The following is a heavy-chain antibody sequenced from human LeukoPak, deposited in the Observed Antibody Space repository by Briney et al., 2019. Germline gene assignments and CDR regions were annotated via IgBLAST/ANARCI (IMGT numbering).Heavy chain of an antibody. CDR3: ARDQQLGYCSSTSCYPYYYYGMDV. D-gene: IGHD2-2*01. V-gene: IGHV3-11*06. Sequence: GGSLRLSCAASGFTFSDYYMSWIRQAPGKGLEWVSYISSSSSYTNYADSVKGRFTISRDNAKNSLYLQMNSLRAEDTAVYYCARDQQLGYCSSTSCYPYYYYGMDVWGQGTTVTVSS. CDR1: GFTFSDYY. J-gene: IGHJ6*02. CDR2: ISSSSSYT.